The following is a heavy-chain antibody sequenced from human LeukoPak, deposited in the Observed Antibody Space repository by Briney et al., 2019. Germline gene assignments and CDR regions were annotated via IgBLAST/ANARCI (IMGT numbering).Heavy chain of an antibody. Sequence: SGGSLRLSCAASGFTVSSNYMSWVRQAPGKGLEWVSVIYSGGSTYYADSVKGRFTISRDNSKNTLYLQMNSLRAEDTAVYYCAKLAYDSSGYHHPFDYWGQGTLVTVSS. CDR1: GFTVSSNY. D-gene: IGHD3-22*01. V-gene: IGHV3-53*01. CDR2: IYSGGST. CDR3: AKLAYDSSGYHHPFDY. J-gene: IGHJ4*02.